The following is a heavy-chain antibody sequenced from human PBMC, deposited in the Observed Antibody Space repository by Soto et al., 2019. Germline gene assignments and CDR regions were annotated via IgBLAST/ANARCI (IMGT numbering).Heavy chain of an antibody. CDR3: ARRGINDPFPP. CDR2: ISYTGST. Sequence: QLQLQESGPRLVKPSETLSLTCTVSGGSINISGYYWGWHRQPPGKGLEWIGSISYTGSTYYNPSVKSRASMSVDTSKNQFSLKLSSVTAADTAVYYCARRGINDPFPPWGQGTLVTVSS. J-gene: IGHJ5*02. V-gene: IGHV4-39*01. CDR1: GGSINISGYY. D-gene: IGHD1-1*01.